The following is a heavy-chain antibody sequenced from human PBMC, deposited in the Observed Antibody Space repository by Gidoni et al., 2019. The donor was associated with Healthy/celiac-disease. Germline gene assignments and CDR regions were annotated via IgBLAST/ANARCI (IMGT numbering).Heavy chain of an antibody. CDR1: GGSISSGSYY. Sequence: QVQLQESGPGLVKPSQTLSPTCTVSGGSISSGSYYWSWIRQPAGKGLEWIGRIYTSGSTNYNPSLKSRVTMSVDTSKNQFSLKLSSVTAADTAVYYCARDLGKYSSYGMDVWGQGTTVTVSS. CDR3: ARDLGKYSSYGMDV. CDR2: IYTSGST. J-gene: IGHJ6*02. V-gene: IGHV4-61*02. D-gene: IGHD6-6*01.